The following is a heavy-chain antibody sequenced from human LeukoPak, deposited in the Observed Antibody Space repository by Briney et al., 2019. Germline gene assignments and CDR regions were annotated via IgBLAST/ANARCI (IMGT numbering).Heavy chain of an antibody. D-gene: IGHD6-6*01. J-gene: IGHJ4*02. Sequence: ASVKVSCKASGYTFTSYYMHWVRQAPGQGLEWMGIINPSGGSTNYAQKFEGRVTMTRDTSTSTVYMELSSLRSEDTAVYYCARDRYSSSYENYYFEYWGQGTLVTVSS. V-gene: IGHV1-46*01. CDR1: GYTFTSYY. CDR2: INPSGGST. CDR3: ARDRYSSSYENYYFEY.